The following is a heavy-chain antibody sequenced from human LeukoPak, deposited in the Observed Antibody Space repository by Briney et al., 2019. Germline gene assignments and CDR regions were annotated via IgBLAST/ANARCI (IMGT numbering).Heavy chain of an antibody. V-gene: IGHV3-23*01. CDR3: AKGHYYGSGSLDY. D-gene: IGHD3-10*01. CDR1: GFTFSSCG. CDR2: IGGRDGST. J-gene: IGHJ4*02. Sequence: GGSLRLSCAASGFTFSSCGMSWVRQAPGKGLEWVSAIGGRDGSTYYADSVEGRFTISRDNSKNTLYVQMNSLRAEDTAVYYCAKGHYYGSGSLDYWGQGTLVTVSS.